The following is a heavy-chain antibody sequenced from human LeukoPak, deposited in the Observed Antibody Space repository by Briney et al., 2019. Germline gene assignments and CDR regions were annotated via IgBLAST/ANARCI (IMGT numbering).Heavy chain of an antibody. CDR2: INEDGSIT. Sequence: GGSLRLSCAVSGFTFRTYWMHWVRQVPGEGLVWVSRINEDGSITNYADSVKGRFSISRDNSKNTLYLQMNSLRAEDTAVYYCAKDRSMVRGSLGYWGQGTLVTVSS. V-gene: IGHV3-74*01. CDR3: AKDRSMVRGSLGY. CDR1: GFTFRTYW. D-gene: IGHD3-10*01. J-gene: IGHJ4*02.